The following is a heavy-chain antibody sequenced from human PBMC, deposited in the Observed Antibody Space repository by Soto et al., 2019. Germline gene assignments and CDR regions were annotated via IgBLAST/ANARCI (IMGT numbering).Heavy chain of an antibody. CDR3: ARLSVAVAGTVFARGYGMDV. J-gene: IGHJ6*02. V-gene: IGHV1-8*01. CDR1: GYTFTSYD. CDR2: MNPNSGNT. Sequence: QVQLVQSGAEVKKPGASVKVSCKASGYTFTSYDINWVRQATGQGLEWMGWMNPNSGNTDYAQKFQGRVTMTRNTPISTAYMKLSSLRSEDTAVYYCARLSVAVAGTVFARGYGMDVWGQGTTVTVSS. D-gene: IGHD6-19*01.